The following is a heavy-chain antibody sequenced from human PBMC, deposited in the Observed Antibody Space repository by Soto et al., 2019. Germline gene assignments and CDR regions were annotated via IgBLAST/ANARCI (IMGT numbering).Heavy chain of an antibody. CDR3: ARERYQVISDGMDV. J-gene: IGHJ6*02. V-gene: IGHV1-2*02. D-gene: IGHD2-2*01. Sequence: ASVKVSCKASGYTFTGYYVHWVREAPGQGLEWMGWINPETGGTSYAQKFQGRVTLSRDTSINTAYLEVSRLRFDDAAVYFCARERYQVISDGMDVWGQGTTVTVSS. CDR1: GYTFTGYY. CDR2: INPETGGT.